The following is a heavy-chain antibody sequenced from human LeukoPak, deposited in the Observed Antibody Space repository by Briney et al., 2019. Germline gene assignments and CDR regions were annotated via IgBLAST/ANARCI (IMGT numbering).Heavy chain of an antibody. CDR1: GFTFTDYC. CDR3: ARDHDYGDYEGPAAFDY. CDR2: MSPSGGRT. Sequence: GASVEVSCKALGFTFTDYCMHWLRQAPGQGLEWMGEMSPSGGRTSYAQKFQGRVTMTRDTSTSTVYMELTSLSSEDTAVYYCARDHDYGDYEGPAAFDYWGPGTLVTVSS. J-gene: IGHJ4*02. D-gene: IGHD4-17*01. V-gene: IGHV1-46*01.